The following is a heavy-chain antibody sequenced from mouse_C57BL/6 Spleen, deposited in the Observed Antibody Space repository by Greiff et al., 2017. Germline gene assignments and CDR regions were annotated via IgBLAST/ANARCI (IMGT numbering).Heavy chain of an antibody. V-gene: IGHV3-6*01. CDR3: ARRKVYFHY. J-gene: IGHJ2*01. CDR2: ISYDGSN. Sequence: EVQLQESGPGLVKPSQSLSLTCSVTGYSITSGYYWNWIRQFPGNKLEWMGYISYDGSNNYNPSLKNRISITRDTSKNQFFLKLNSVTTEETATYYCARRKVYFHYWGQGTTLTVSS. CDR1: GYSITSGYY.